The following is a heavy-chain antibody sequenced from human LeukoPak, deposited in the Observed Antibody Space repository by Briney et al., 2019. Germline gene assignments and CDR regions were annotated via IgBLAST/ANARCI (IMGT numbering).Heavy chain of an antibody. Sequence: ASVKVSCKASGYTFTSYDINWVRQATGQGLEWMGWMNPNSGNTGYAQKFQGRVTMTRDTSISTAYMELSRLRSDDTAVYYCARSPTTADFDYWGQGTLVTVSS. CDR1: GYTFTSYD. CDR2: MNPNSGNT. D-gene: IGHD4-11*01. J-gene: IGHJ4*02. CDR3: ARSPTTADFDY. V-gene: IGHV1-8*01.